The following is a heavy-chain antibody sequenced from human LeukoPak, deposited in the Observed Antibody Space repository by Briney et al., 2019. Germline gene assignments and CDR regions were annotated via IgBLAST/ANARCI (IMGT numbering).Heavy chain of an antibody. Sequence: PGGSLRLSCVASGFTLKTYAMHWVRQAPGKGLEWVAVISSDGSKKFYSDSVKGRFTISRDNSKNTLYLQMNSLRAEDTAVYYCAKSRLRYFDWLFYWGQGTLVTVSS. J-gene: IGHJ4*02. CDR1: GFTLKTYA. D-gene: IGHD3-9*01. CDR3: AKSRLRYFDWLFY. CDR2: ISSDGSKK. V-gene: IGHV3-30-3*02.